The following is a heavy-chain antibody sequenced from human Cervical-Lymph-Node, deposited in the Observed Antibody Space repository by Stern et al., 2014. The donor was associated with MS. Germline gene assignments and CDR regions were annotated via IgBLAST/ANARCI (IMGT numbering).Heavy chain of an antibody. CDR3: AAGYDSSGYYAPWYFDL. J-gene: IGHJ2*01. V-gene: IGHV1-58*01. D-gene: IGHD3-22*01. Sequence: QMQLVQSGPEVKKPGTSVKVSCKASGFTFTSSAVQWVRQARGQRLEWIGWVVVGSGNTNYAQKFQERVTITRDMSTSTAYMELSSLRSEDTAVYYCAAGYDSSGYYAPWYFDLWGRGTLVTVSS. CDR2: VVVGSGNT. CDR1: GFTFTSSA.